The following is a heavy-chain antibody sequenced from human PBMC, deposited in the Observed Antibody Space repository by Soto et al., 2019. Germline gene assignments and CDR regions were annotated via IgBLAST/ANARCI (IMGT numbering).Heavy chain of an antibody. V-gene: IGHV1-69*13. CDR1: GVTFSSYA. J-gene: IGHJ4*02. CDR3: AIAKSLGPDRENYDFWSGYYGPGDY. CDR2: IIPIFGTA. Sequence: VKVSCKASGVTFSSYAISWVRQAPGQGLEWMGGIIPIFGTANYAQKFQGRVTITADESTSTAYMELSSLRSEDTAVYYCAIAKSLGPDRENYDFWSGYYGPGDYWGQGTLVTVYS. D-gene: IGHD3-3*01.